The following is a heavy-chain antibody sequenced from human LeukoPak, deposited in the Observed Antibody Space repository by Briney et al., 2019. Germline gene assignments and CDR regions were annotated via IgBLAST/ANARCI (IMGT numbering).Heavy chain of an antibody. V-gene: IGHV3-23*01. D-gene: IGHD3-10*01. J-gene: IGHJ3*01. Sequence: GGTLRLSCTSSGFTFSDYGMAWVRQAPGKGLEWVSAISGSGGTTYYADSVKGRFTISRDNSKNTLSLEMNSLRAEDTAVYYCAESARRFGEPRIAFDVWGQGTMVAVSS. CDR3: AESARRFGEPRIAFDV. CDR1: GFTFSDYG. CDR2: ISGSGGTT.